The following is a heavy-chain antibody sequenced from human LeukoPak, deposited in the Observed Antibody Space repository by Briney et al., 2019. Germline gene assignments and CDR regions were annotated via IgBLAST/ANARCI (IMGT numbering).Heavy chain of an antibody. V-gene: IGHV4-31*01. CDR2: IYYSGSI. CDR1: GGSISRGGYY. CDR3: ARGIAARGAFQH. D-gene: IGHD6-13*01. J-gene: IGHJ1*01. Sequence: SETLSLTCTVSGGSISRGGYYWSRIRQHPGTGLEWIGYIYYSGSIYYNPSLKSQVTISVVTSKNQFSLKLSSVTAADTAVYYCARGIAARGAFQHWGQGTLVTVSS.